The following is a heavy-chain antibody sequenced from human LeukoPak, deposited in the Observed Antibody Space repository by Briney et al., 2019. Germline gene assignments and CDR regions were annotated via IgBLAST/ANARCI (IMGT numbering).Heavy chain of an antibody. CDR1: GGSISSGGYS. Sequence: SQTLSLTCAVSGGSISSGGYSWSWIRQPPGKGLEWIGYIYHSGSTYYNPSLKSRVTISVDRSKNQFSLKLSSVTAADTAVYYCARENYYARYFQHWGQGALVTVSS. V-gene: IGHV4-30-2*01. CDR2: IYHSGST. CDR3: ARENYYARYFQH. J-gene: IGHJ1*01. D-gene: IGHD3-10*02.